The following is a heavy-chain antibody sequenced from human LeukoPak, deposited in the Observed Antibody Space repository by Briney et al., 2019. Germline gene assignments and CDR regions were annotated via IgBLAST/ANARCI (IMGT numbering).Heavy chain of an antibody. V-gene: IGHV3-15*05. CDR1: GLTFANAR. CDR2: IKGKPDGGTA. CDR3: STDRD. J-gene: IGHJ4*02. D-gene: IGHD5-24*01. Sequence: GGSLRLSCAASGLTFANARMNWVRQAPGKGLEWVGRIKGKPDGGTADYAASVMARFIISRDDSKNTVYLQMHSLREEDSGLYYCSTDRDWGQGTLVAVSS.